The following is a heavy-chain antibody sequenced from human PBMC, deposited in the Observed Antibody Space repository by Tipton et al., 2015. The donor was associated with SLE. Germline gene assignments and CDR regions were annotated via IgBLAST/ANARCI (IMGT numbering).Heavy chain of an antibody. CDR3: SQGGMN. D-gene: IGHD3-16*01. Sequence: SLRLSCAASGFTFSNAWMNWVRQAPGKGLEWVGRIKSKPDGGTTDYAAPVKGRFTISRDDSKNTLYLQMNSLKTEDTALYYCSQGGMNWGQGTLVTVSS. V-gene: IGHV3-15*01. CDR1: GFTFSNAW. CDR2: IKSKPDGGTT. J-gene: IGHJ4*02.